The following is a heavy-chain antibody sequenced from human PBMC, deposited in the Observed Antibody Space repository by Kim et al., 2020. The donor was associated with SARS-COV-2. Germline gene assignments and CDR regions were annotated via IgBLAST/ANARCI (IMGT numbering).Heavy chain of an antibody. Sequence: SVKVSCKASGGTFSSYAISWVRQAPGQGLEWMGGIIPILGKTNYAQTFQGRVTVTADESTSTAYMELSGLRSEDTAVYYCARRGWGTGGYYYEHYYYGMDVWGQGTTVTVSS. D-gene: IGHD3-22*01. CDR3: ARRGWGTGGYYYEHYYYGMDV. CDR1: GGTFSSYA. CDR2: IIPILGKT. J-gene: IGHJ6*02. V-gene: IGHV1-69*13.